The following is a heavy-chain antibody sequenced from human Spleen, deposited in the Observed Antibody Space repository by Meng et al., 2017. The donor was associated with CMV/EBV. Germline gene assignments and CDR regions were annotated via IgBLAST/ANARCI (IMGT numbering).Heavy chain of an antibody. V-gene: IGHV1-2*02. D-gene: IGHD3-10*01. CDR3: ARPYYGSGSFEH. Sequence: CNASGYTFSGYHIHWVRQAPGQGLEWMGWISPHGGGTKYSQRFQGRVTMTTDTSISTAYMELTRLRSDDTAIYYCARPYYGSGSFEHWGQGTLVTVSS. CDR2: ISPHGGGT. J-gene: IGHJ4*02. CDR1: GYTFSGYH.